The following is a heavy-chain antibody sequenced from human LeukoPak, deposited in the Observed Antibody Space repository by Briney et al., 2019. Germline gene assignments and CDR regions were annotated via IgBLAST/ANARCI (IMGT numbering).Heavy chain of an antibody. CDR1: GYSFTSYW. V-gene: IGHV5-51*01. D-gene: IGHD3-16*01. CDR3: ARGSYVAFDI. CDR2: IYPGDSHT. Sequence: GESLKISCKGSGYSFTSYWIAWVRQMPGKGLEWMGIIYPGDSHTTFSPSFQGQVTISADKFISTAYLQWSSLKASDTAMYYCARGSYVAFDIWGQGTMVTVSS. J-gene: IGHJ3*02.